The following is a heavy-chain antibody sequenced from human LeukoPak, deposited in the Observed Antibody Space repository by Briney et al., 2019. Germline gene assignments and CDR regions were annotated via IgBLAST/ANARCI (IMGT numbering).Heavy chain of an antibody. D-gene: IGHD2-21*01. V-gene: IGHV1-8*01. CDR1: GYTFSDYD. J-gene: IGHJ6*03. CDR3: ARVVMKAFYYYYMDV. CDR2: MNPTSGDT. Sequence: GASVTVSCTASGYTFSDYDVNWVRQAPGQGLEWMGWMNPTSGDTGYAQKFQGRVTMTRSMSRNTAYMELSRLRSEDTAVYFCARVVMKAFYYYYMDVWGKGTTIIISS.